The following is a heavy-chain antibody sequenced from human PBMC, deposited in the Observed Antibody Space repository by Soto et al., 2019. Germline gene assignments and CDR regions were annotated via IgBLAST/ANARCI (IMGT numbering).Heavy chain of an antibody. Sequence: PGGSLRLSCAASGFTFSSYAMSWVRQAPGKGLEWVSAISGSGGSTYYADSVKGRFTISRDNSKNTLYLQMNSLRAEDTAVYYCAKDFRPQWLNPTDDYYYGMDVWGQGTTVTVS. V-gene: IGHV3-23*01. CDR1: GFTFSSYA. D-gene: IGHD6-19*01. J-gene: IGHJ6*02. CDR2: ISGSGGST. CDR3: AKDFRPQWLNPTDDYYYGMDV.